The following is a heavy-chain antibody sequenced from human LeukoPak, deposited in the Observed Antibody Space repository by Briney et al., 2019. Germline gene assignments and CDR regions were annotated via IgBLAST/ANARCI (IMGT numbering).Heavy chain of an antibody. Sequence: GGSLRLSCTTSGFTFGDYAMTWIRQVPGKGMEWVGFIRIKTLGETTLYAASVKGRFTTSRDDSKGIAYLQMNSLKTEDSAVYYCTRDYQNEYWGQGTLVTVSS. D-gene: IGHD3-16*02. V-gene: IGHV3-49*03. CDR3: TRDYQNEY. CDR2: IRIKTLGETT. CDR1: GFTFGDYA. J-gene: IGHJ1*01.